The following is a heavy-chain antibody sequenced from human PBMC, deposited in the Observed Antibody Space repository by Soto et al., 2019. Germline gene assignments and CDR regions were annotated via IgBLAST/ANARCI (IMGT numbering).Heavy chain of an antibody. D-gene: IGHD2-15*01. V-gene: IGHV4-30-4*01. CDR3: ARNQHCSVNRCYSYYYYGMDV. Sequence: QVQLQESGPGLVKPSQTPSLTCTVSGGSISSGDYYWSWIRQPPGKGLEWIGYIYYSGSTYYNPSLKSRVTISVDTYKNQFALKLSSLTAADTAVYYCARNQHCSVNRCYSYYYYGMDVWGQGTTVTVSS. J-gene: IGHJ6*02. CDR1: GGSISSGDYY. CDR2: IYYSGST.